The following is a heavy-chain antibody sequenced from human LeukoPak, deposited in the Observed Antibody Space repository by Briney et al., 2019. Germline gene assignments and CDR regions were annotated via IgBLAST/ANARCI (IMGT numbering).Heavy chain of an antibody. V-gene: IGHV3-23*01. CDR1: GFTGFTFSSYG. D-gene: IGHD6-6*01. J-gene: IGHJ4*02. CDR3: VPPPPLYSSSADY. CDR2: ISGSGGST. Sequence: GGSLRLSCAASGFTGFTFSSYGMSWVRQAPGKGLEWVSAISGSGGSTYYADSVKGRFTISRDNSKNTLYLQMNSLRAEDTAVYYCVPPPPLYSSSADYWGQGTLVTVSS.